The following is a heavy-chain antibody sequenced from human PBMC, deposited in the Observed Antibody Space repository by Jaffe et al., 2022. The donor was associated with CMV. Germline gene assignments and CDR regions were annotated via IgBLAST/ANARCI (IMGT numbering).Heavy chain of an antibody. J-gene: IGHJ5*02. CDR2: IYHSGST. D-gene: IGHD1-1*01. Sequence: QVQLQESGPGLVKPSETLSLTCSVSGDSISPYYWSWIRQSPGKGLEWMGYIYHSGSTDYSPSLKGRVTISVDTSKNQFSLRLRSLTAADTAVYYCARYNWHDGSFGPWGQGTLVTVSS. CDR1: GDSISPYY. V-gene: IGHV4-59*08. CDR3: ARYNWHDGSFGP.